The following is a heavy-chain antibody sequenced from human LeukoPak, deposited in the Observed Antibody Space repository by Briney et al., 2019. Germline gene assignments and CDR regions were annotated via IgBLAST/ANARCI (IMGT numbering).Heavy chain of an antibody. D-gene: IGHD5-24*01. V-gene: IGHV1-2*02. CDR2: INPNSGGT. CDR1: GYTFTGYY. J-gene: IGHJ4*02. CDR3: ARESEEMATMGGY. Sequence: ASVKVSCKASGYTFTGYYMHWVRQAPGQGLEWMGWINPNSGGTNYAQKFQGRVTMTRDTSISTAYMELSRQRSDDTAVYYCARESEEMATMGGYWGQGTPVTVSS.